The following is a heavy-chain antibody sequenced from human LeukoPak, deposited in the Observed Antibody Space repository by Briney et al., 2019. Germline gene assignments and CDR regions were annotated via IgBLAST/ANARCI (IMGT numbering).Heavy chain of an antibody. V-gene: IGHV1-69*13. J-gene: IGHJ4*02. CDR3: YGLLFRLMEGDY. D-gene: IGHD2-21*02. Sequence: SVKVSCKASGGTFSSYAISWVRQAPGQGLEWMGGIIPIFGTANYAQKFQGRVTITADESTSTAYMELSSLRSEDTAVYYCYGLLFRLMEGDYWGQGTLVTVSS. CDR1: GGTFSSYA. CDR2: IIPIFGTA.